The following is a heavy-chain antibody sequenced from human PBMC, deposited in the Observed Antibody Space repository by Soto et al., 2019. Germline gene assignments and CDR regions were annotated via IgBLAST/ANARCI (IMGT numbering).Heavy chain of an antibody. V-gene: IGHV1-8*01. D-gene: IGHD6-19*01. CDR1: GYTFTSYD. J-gene: IGHJ4*02. Sequence: ASGMCSCKASGYTFTSYDINWVRQATGQWLEWMGWMKPNSGNTGYSQKFQGRVTMTRNTSISTAYMELNSLRAEDTAVYYCSVSSGWSPFWGQGTLVTVSS. CDR3: SVSSGWSPF. CDR2: MKPNSGNT.